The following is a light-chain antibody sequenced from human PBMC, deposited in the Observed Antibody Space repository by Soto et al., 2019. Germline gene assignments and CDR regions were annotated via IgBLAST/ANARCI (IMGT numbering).Light chain of an antibody. Sequence: VLTQSPANLSLSSGESAALSCRASQSVGSYLAWLQQVPGQAPRLLIYDATNRANGIPAKFRGSGSGTDFTLTISSLEPEDFALYFCLQRASWPHTFGPGTKVEIK. CDR3: LQRASWPHT. J-gene: IGKJ3*01. CDR2: DAT. CDR1: QSVGSY. V-gene: IGKV3-11*01.